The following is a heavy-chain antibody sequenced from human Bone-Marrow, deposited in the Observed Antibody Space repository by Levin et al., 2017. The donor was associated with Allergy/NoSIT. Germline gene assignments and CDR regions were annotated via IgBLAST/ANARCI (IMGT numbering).Heavy chain of an antibody. CDR1: GDSLSSNIAT. J-gene: IGHJ2*01. CDR3: TRRTVAGSAWYFDV. D-gene: IGHD6-19*01. Sequence: TSQTLSLTCAISGDSLSSNIATWNWIRQSPSRGLEWLGRTYYRSKWSSDYAPSVKSRITINPDTSKNQFSLQLSSVTPEDTAMYYCTRRTVAGSAWYFDVWGRGTLVTVSS. CDR2: TYYRSKWSS. V-gene: IGHV6-1*01.